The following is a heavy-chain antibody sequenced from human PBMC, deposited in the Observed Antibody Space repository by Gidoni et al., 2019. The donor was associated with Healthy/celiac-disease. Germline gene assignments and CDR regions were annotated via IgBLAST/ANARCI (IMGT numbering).Heavy chain of an antibody. CDR2: SYPGYSDT. CDR1: GSSFNSYW. J-gene: IGHJ6*02. Sequence: EVQLVQSGAEVKKPGESLQISCKGSGSSFNSYWIGWVRQMPGTGLELRGISYPGYSDTRYSPSFQGQVTISSDTSISTAYLQWSSLKASDTAMYYCARYGGSVVAATPNYGMDVWGQGTTVTVSS. D-gene: IGHD2-15*01. V-gene: IGHV5-51*01. CDR3: ARYGGSVVAATPNYGMDV.